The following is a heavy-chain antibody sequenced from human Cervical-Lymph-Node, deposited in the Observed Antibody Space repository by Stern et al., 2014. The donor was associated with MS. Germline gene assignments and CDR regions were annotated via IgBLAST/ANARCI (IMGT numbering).Heavy chain of an antibody. J-gene: IGHJ4*02. V-gene: IGHV3-53*01. D-gene: IGHD5-18*01. CDR3: ARVGRGYISGYSFDY. CDR2: IDNGGAT. Sequence: EVQLVESGGGLIQPGGSLRLSCAASGFTVSSSYMSWVRQAPGKGLEWVSAIDNGGATYYADSVKGRFTISRDNSKNTLYFQMSSLRAEDTAVYYCARVGRGYISGYSFDYWAQGTLVTVSS. CDR1: GFTVSSSY.